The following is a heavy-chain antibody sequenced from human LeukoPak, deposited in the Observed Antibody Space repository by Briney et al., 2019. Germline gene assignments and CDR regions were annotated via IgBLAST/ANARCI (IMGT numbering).Heavy chain of an antibody. D-gene: IGHD1-26*01. Sequence: SGPVLVKPTETLTLTCTVSGFSVNNARMGVSWIRQPPGKALEWLARIDWDDSKYYSTSLKTRLTISKDTSKNQVVLTMTNMDPVDTATYYCARIRTVGATDVYAFDIWGQGTMVTVSS. V-gene: IGHV2-70*11. CDR1: GFSVNNARMG. CDR3: ARIRTVGATDVYAFDI. CDR2: IDWDDSK. J-gene: IGHJ3*02.